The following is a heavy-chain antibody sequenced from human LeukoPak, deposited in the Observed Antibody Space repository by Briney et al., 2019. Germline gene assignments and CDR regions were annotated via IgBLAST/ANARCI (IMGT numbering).Heavy chain of an antibody. V-gene: IGHV1-18*01. D-gene: IGHD3-22*01. CDR2: ITAYNGNA. CDR1: GYTFTSYG. Sequence: ASVKVSCKASGYTFTSYGISWVRQAPGQGLEWMGWITAYNGNANYAQNLQGRVTMTTDTSTSTAYMDLRSLRSDDTAVYYCARVYYYDSSGHNWFDHWGQGTLVTVSS. CDR3: ARVYYYDSSGHNWFDH. J-gene: IGHJ5*02.